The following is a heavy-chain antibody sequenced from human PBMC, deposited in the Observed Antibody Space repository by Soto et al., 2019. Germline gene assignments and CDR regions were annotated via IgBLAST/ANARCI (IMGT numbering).Heavy chain of an antibody. D-gene: IGHD2-2*01. V-gene: IGHV3-30*03. CDR1: GFTFSTYA. Sequence: QVQLVESGGGVVQPGRSLRLSWAASGFTFSTYAMHWVRQAPGKGLEWVAVLSYDGSNKYYADSVKGRFTISRDNSKNTLYLQMNSLRAEDTAVYYCARVVPAAMYYYYGMDVWGQGTTVTVSS. CDR3: ARVVPAAMYYYYGMDV. J-gene: IGHJ6*02. CDR2: LSYDGSNK.